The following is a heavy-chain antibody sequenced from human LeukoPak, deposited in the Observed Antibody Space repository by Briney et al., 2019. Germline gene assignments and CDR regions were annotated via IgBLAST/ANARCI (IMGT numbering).Heavy chain of an antibody. CDR2: IIPIFGTA. CDR1: GGTLSSYA. CDR3: ASGAEIASFDY. Sequence: TSVTVSCRASGGTLSSYAISWVRQTPGQGLEWMGGIIPIFGTANYAQKFQGRVTITADESTSTAYMELSSLRSEDTAVYYCASGAEIASFDYWGQGTLVTVSS. J-gene: IGHJ4*02. D-gene: IGHD5-24*01. V-gene: IGHV1-69*01.